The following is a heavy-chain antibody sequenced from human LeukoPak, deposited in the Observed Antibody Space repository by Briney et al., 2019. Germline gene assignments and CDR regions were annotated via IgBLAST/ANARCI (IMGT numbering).Heavy chain of an antibody. Sequence: SETLSLTCTVSGGSISSYYWSWIRQPPGKGLEWIGYIYYSGSTNYNPSLKSRVTISVDTSKNQFSLKLSSVTAADTAVYYCARGTYDYGDYDGGYYFDYWGQGTLVTVSS. CDR1: GGSISSYY. D-gene: IGHD4-17*01. V-gene: IGHV4-59*01. CDR2: IYYSGST. CDR3: ARGTYDYGDYDGGYYFDY. J-gene: IGHJ4*02.